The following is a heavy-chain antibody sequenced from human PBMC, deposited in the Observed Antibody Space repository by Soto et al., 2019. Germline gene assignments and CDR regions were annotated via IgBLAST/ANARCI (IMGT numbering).Heavy chain of an antibody. D-gene: IGHD2-15*01. CDR1: GGTFSSYA. Sequence: QVQLVQSGAEVQKPGSSVKVSCKASGGTFSSYAISWVRQAPGQGLEWMGGIIPIFGTAYYAQKFQGRVTITGDESTSTAYMELSSLRSEDTAVYYCARGDFYYIVVGYYFDYWGQGTLVTVSS. V-gene: IGHV1-69*01. J-gene: IGHJ4*02. CDR3: ARGDFYYIVVGYYFDY. CDR2: IIPIFGTA.